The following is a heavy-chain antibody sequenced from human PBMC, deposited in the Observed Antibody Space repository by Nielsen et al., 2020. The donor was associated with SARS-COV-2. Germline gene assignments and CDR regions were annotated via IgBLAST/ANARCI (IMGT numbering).Heavy chain of an antibody. CDR3: ARNSLNNGWPRGTAFDP. CDR2: INPMYGTS. Sequence: SVKVSCKASGGTFIDYGIIWVRQAPGQGLEWMGGINPMYGTSHYAQNFQGRVTITADESTSTVYMELGSLTSEDTAVYFCARNSLNNGWPRGTAFDPWGQGTLVTVSS. CDR1: GGTFIDYG. J-gene: IGHJ5*02. D-gene: IGHD6-19*01. V-gene: IGHV1-69*13.